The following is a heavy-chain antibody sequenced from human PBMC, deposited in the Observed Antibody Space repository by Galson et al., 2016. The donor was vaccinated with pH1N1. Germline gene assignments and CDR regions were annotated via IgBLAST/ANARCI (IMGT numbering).Heavy chain of an antibody. D-gene: IGHD1-14*01. CDR1: GFTFSNYA. J-gene: IGHJ4*01. Sequence: SLRLSCAPSGFTFSNYAMHWVRQAPGKGLEWVAFIRFDGTIKYYGDSVKGRFTISRDNSKNTLYLQMNSLRLGDTAVYYYVKDGGSNWARYLFDSWGHGTLVTVSS. CDR2: IRFDGTIK. V-gene: IGHV3-30*02. CDR3: VKDGGSNWARYLFDS.